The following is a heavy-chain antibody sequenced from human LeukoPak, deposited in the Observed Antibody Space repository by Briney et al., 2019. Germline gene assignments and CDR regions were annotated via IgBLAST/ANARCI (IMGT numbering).Heavy chain of an antibody. CDR2: IYYSGST. Sequence: SETLSLTCAVYGGSFSGYYWSWIRQHPGKGLEWIGYIYYSGSTYYNPSLKSRVTISVDTSKNQFSLKLSSVTAADTAVYYCARAPGVPYGSSSGVFDYWGQGTLVTVSP. CDR3: ARAPGVPYGSSSGVFDY. CDR1: GGSFSGYY. D-gene: IGHD1-26*01. J-gene: IGHJ4*02. V-gene: IGHV4-31*11.